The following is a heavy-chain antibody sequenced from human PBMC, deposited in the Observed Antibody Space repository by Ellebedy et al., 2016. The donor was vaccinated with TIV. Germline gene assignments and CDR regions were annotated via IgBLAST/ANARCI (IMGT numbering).Heavy chain of an antibody. Sequence: GESLKISXAGSGFTFSSYAMTWVRQAPGKGLEWISTIGGLDTATHYADSVKGRFTISRDNSKDTVYLQMNSLRAEDTAVYYCARRGRGPVGLDYWGQGTLVTVSS. CDR2: IGGLDTAT. V-gene: IGHV3-23*01. CDR3: ARRGRGPVGLDY. D-gene: IGHD3-10*01. CDR1: GFTFSSYA. J-gene: IGHJ4*02.